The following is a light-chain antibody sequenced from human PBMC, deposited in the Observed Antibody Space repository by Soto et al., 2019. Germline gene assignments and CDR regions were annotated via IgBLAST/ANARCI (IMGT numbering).Light chain of an antibody. CDR2: LNSDGSH. CDR1: SGHSSNA. J-gene: IGLJ2*01. Sequence: QSVLTQSPSASASLGASVKFTCTLSSGHSSNAVAWHQQQPEKGPRYLMKLNSDGSHSKGDGIPDRFSGSSSGAERYLTISSLQSEDEAEYYCQTWGTGTVVFGGGTKLTVL. V-gene: IGLV4-69*01. CDR3: QTWGTGTVV.